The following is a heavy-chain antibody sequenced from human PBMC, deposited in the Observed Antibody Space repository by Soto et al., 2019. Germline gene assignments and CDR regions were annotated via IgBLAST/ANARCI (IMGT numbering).Heavy chain of an antibody. D-gene: IGHD2-2*02. J-gene: IGHJ6*02. Sequence: QVQLQESGPGLVKASQTLSLTCTVSGGSISSGDYYWSWIRQPPGKGLEWIGYIYYSGSTYYNPSLKSRVTISVDTSKNQFSLKLSSVTAADTAVYYCARDRCSSTSCYSSYYYGMDVWGQGTTVTVSS. CDR3: ARDRCSSTSCYSSYYYGMDV. CDR1: GGSISSGDYY. V-gene: IGHV4-30-4*01. CDR2: IYYSGST.